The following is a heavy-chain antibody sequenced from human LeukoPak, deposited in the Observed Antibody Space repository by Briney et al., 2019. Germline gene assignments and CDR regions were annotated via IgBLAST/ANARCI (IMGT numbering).Heavy chain of an antibody. Sequence: RASVKVSCKASGDTFIINDINWVRQAPGQGLEWMGWMNPNSGNTGYAQKFQGRVTMTRNISITTAYMELTDLRSEDTAVYYCARVTAAGTWTFDIWGQGTTVTVSS. CDR3: ARVTAAGTWTFDI. J-gene: IGHJ3*02. V-gene: IGHV1-8*02. D-gene: IGHD6-13*01. CDR2: MNPNSGNT. CDR1: GDTFIIND.